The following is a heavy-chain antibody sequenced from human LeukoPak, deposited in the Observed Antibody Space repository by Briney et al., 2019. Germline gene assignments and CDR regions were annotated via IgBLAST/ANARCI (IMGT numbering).Heavy chain of an antibody. D-gene: IGHD1-20*01. CDR3: ARRRYNWNAIDY. V-gene: IGHV3-11*01. CDR1: GFTFSDFY. CDR2: ISSSGSTI. Sequence: GGSLRLSCAASGFTFSDFYMSWIRQAPGKGLEWVSYISSSGSTIYYADSVKGRFTISRDNAKNTLYLQMNSLRAEDTAVYYCARRRYNWNAIDYWGQGTLVTVSS. J-gene: IGHJ4*02.